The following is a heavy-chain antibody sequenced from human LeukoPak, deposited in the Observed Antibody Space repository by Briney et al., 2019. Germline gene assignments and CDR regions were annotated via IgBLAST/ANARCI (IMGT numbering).Heavy chain of an antibody. Sequence: GGSLRLSCAASGFTFSNYAMSWVRQAPGKGLDWVSGITSTGGTTYYADSVQGRFTISRDNSRNTPYLQMNGLRAEDTAVYYCAKDGRNSPLMWGQGTVVSVSS. CDR1: GFTFSNYA. CDR2: ITSTGGTT. D-gene: IGHD2/OR15-2a*01. CDR3: AKDGRNSPLM. V-gene: IGHV3-23*01. J-gene: IGHJ3*02.